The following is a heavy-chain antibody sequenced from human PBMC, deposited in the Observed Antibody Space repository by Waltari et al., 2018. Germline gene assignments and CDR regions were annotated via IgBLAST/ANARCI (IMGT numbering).Heavy chain of an antibody. CDR3: AKDRRGYSYGXRXXX. D-gene: IGHD5-18*01. CDR1: GFTFADYA. CDR2: ICWNSCSI. Sequence: EVQLVESGGGLVQPGRSLRLSCAASGFTFADYAMHWVRQAPGKGLEWVSGICWNSCSIGYAESVKGRFPISRDNAKNSLYLQMNSLRAEDTALYYCAKDRRGYSYGXRXXXWGQGTLVTVSS. V-gene: IGHV3-9*01. J-gene: IGHJ4*02.